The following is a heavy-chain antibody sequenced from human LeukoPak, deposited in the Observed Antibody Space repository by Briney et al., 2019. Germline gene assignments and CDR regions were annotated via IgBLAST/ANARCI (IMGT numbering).Heavy chain of an antibody. Sequence: GGSLRLSCAASEFTFSSYWMHWVRHAPGKGLVWVSRISSDGTITNYADSEKGRFTISRDNAKNTLYLQMNSLKAEDTAVYYCARASIAGTKFDPWGQGTLVTVSS. V-gene: IGHV3-74*01. CDR1: EFTFSSYW. J-gene: IGHJ5*02. D-gene: IGHD6-13*01. CDR3: ARASIAGTKFDP. CDR2: ISSDGTIT.